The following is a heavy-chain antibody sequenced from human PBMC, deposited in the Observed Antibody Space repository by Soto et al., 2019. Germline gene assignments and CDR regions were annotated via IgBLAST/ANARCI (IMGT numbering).Heavy chain of an antibody. D-gene: IGHD1-1*01. V-gene: IGHV3-72*01. J-gene: IGHJ4*02. CDR2: TRNKANSYTT. CDR3: ARGSVEPRDFDY. CDR1: GFTFSDHY. Sequence: LRLSCAASGFTFSDHYMDWVRQAPGKGLEWVGRTRNKANSYTTEYAASVKGRFTISRDDSQNSLYLQMNSLKTEDTAVYYCARGSVEPRDFDYWGQGTLVTVSS.